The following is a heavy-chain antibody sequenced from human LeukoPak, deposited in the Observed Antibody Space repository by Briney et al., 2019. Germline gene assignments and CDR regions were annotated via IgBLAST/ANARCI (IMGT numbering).Heavy chain of an antibody. D-gene: IGHD3-22*01. CDR1: GGSIRPYY. Sequence: SETLSLTCTVSGGSIRPYYWSWIRQFPGTRLEWIGYIYYSGRSDHNPSLKSRVTMSVDTSKNQFSLKLSSVTAADTAVYYCARGNDDSGPDKYSFNFWGQGTLVTVSS. V-gene: IGHV4-59*01. J-gene: IGHJ4*02. CDR3: ARGNDDSGPDKYSFNF. CDR2: IYYSGRS.